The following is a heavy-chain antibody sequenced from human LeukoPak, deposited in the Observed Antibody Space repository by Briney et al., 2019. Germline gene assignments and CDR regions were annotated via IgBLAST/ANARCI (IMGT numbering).Heavy chain of an antibody. D-gene: IGHD1-26*01. CDR1: RYTFAGYS. V-gene: IGHV1-2*02. J-gene: IGHJ4*02. CDR3: ARGRGSYSLDY. Sequence: GASVKVSCKASRYTFAGYSMHWVRQAPGQGLEWMGWINPNSGGTNYVQKFQGRVTMTGDTSISTAYMELSRLTSDDTAVYYCARGRGSYSLDYWGQGTLVTVSS. CDR2: INPNSGGT.